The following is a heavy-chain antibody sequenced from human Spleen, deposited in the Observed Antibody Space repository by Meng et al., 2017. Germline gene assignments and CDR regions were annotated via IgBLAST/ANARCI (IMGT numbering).Heavy chain of an antibody. D-gene: IGHD4-11*01. CDR2: IYQTAST. V-gene: IGHV4-4*02. CDR3: ARGPTTMAHDFDY. J-gene: IGHJ4*02. CDR1: GGSISINHW. Sequence: QVHLHDSAPGLVKPSRTLSLPCVVAGGSISINHWWSWVRQPPGKGLEWIGEIYQTASTNYNPSRESRATISVDTSQNNLSLKLSSVTAADSAVYYCARGPTTMAHDFDYWGQGTLVTVSS.